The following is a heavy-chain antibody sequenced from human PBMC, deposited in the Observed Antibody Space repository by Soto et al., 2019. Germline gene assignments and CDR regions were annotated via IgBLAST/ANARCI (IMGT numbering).Heavy chain of an antibody. J-gene: IGHJ5*02. D-gene: IGHD2-15*01. CDR3: AREGRHSGSMRESWFDP. CDR1: GDSISSRSHY. V-gene: IGHV4-31*03. Sequence: SETLSLTCTVSGDSISSRSHYWNWIRRVPGKGLEFIGYIFYTGATYYNPSLRGRVSMSADTSKNQFSLNLRSVTAADTAIYYCAREGRHSGSMRESWFDPWAQGTQVTVSS. CDR2: IFYTGAT.